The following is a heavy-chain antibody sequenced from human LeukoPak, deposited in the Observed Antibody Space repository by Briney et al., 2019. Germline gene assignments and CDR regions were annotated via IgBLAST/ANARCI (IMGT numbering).Heavy chain of an antibody. V-gene: IGHV3-23*01. CDR1: GFTFSSYA. CDR3: AKMRGQYYHSYYMDA. CDR2: GGSGGST. J-gene: IGHJ6*03. Sequence: QPGGSLRLSCVASGFTFSSYAMSWVRQAPGKGLEWVSYGGSGGSTYYADSVKGRFTVSRDNSKSTLYLQMNSLTAEDTAVYYCAKMRGQYYHSYYMDAWGKGTTVTVSS.